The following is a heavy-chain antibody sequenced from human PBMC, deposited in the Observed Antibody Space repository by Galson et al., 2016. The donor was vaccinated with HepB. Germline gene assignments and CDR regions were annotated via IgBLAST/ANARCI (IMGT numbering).Heavy chain of an antibody. CDR1: GFTLSTYE. J-gene: IGHJ4*02. V-gene: IGHV3-48*03. CDR3: ASAYYIMGPFDN. Sequence: SLRLSCAASGFTLSTYEMNWVRQAPGQGLEWVSYSSSSGATLFYVDSLKGRFTISRDNAKNTLSRQMDGLRVEDTAVSYCASAYYIMGPFDNWGQGTLVTVSS. D-gene: IGHD3-10*01. CDR2: SSSSGATL.